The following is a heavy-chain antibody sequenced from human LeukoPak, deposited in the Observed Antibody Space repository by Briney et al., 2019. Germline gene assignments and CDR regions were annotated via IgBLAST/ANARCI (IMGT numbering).Heavy chain of an antibody. V-gene: IGHV3-30*14. D-gene: IGHD2-21*02. CDR2: ISYDGSDK. J-gene: IGHJ5*02. CDR3: ARGYCGGDCYPNWFDP. Sequence: GGSLRLSCAASGFIFSSYAMHWVRQAPGKGLEWVAVISYDGSDKYYADSVKGRFTISRDNSKNTLYLQMNSLRAEDTAVYYCARGYCGGDCYPNWFDPWGQGTLVTVSS. CDR1: GFIFSSYA.